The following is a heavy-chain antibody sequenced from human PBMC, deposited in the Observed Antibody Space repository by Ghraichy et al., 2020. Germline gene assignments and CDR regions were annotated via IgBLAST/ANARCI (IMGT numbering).Heavy chain of an antibody. CDR2: ISTSGHTM. Sequence: GGSLRLSCAASGFSFSSYGMNWVRQAPGKGLEWVSYISTSGHTMYYADSVKGRFTISRDNAGNSLYLQMNSLRAEDTAVYYCARDWSNNRYYYLDYWGQGTLVSVSS. J-gene: IGHJ4*02. D-gene: IGHD3-16*02. CDR3: ARDWSNNRYYYLDY. V-gene: IGHV3-48*01. CDR1: GFSFSSYG.